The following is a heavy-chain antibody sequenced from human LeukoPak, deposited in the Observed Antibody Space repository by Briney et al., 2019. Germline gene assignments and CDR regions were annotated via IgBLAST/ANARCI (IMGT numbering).Heavy chain of an antibody. V-gene: IGHV4-59*01. J-gene: IGHJ5*02. CDR3: ARLAWGSAGNNWFDP. Sequence: SETLSLTCTVSGGSISSYYWSWIRQPPGKGLEWIGYIYYSGSTNYNPSLKSRVTISVDTSKNQFSLKLSSVTAADTAVYYCARLAWGSAGNNWFDPWGQGTLVTVSS. D-gene: IGHD3-16*01. CDR2: IYYSGST. CDR1: GGSISSYY.